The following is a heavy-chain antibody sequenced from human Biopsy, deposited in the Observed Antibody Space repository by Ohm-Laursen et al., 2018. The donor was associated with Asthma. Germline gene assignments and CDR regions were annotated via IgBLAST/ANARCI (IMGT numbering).Heavy chain of an antibody. CDR3: ARAVDYSHYYGIDV. V-gene: IGHV1-18*01. CDR1: DYTFNSAD. Sequence: ASVKVSCKTSDYTFNSADITWVRQAPGQGLEWMGWISVYNGNTKVAQKLQDRVTMITDTSTSTAYMELRSLRSDDTAVYFCARAVDYSHYYGIDVWGQGTTVTVS. CDR2: ISVYNGNT. D-gene: IGHD3-10*01. J-gene: IGHJ6*02.